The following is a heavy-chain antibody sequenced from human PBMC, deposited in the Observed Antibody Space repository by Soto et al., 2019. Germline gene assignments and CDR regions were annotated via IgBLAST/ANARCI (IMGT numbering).Heavy chain of an antibody. Sequence: GASVKVSCKASGGTFSSYAISWVREAPGQGLEWMGGIIPIFGTANYAQKFQGRVTITADESTSTAYMELSSLRSEDTAVYYCARSGRMVYAIEPGWIPYYFDYWGQGTLVTVSS. D-gene: IGHD2-8*01. CDR3: ARSGRMVYAIEPGWIPYYFDY. J-gene: IGHJ4*02. CDR1: GGTFSSYA. V-gene: IGHV1-69*13. CDR2: IIPIFGTA.